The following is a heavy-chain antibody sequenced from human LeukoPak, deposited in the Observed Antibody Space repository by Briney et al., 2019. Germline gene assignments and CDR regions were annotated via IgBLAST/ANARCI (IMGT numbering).Heavy chain of an antibody. J-gene: IGHJ5*02. V-gene: IGHV3-9*01. CDR2: ISWNSGSI. D-gene: IGHD5-18*01. CDR3: AKGTVDTAMPDNWFDP. Sequence: PGGSLRLSCAASGFTFDDYAMHWVRQAPGKGLEWVSGISWNSGSIGYADSVKGRFTISRDNAKNSLYLQMNSLRAEDTALYYCAKGTVDTAMPDNWFDPWGQGTLVTVSS. CDR1: GFTFDDYA.